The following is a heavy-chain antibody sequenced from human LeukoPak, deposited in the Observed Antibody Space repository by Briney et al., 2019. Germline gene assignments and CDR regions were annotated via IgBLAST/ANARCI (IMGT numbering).Heavy chain of an antibody. CDR1: GYTFSNYA. J-gene: IGHJ4*02. V-gene: IGHV1-69*06. D-gene: IGHD5-24*01. CDR3: ARAGWLQYYYFDY. CDR2: IIPIFGTA. Sequence: SVKVSCKASGYTFSNYAISWVRQAPGQGLEWMGGIIPIFGTAKYAQKFQGRVTITADTSTSTAYMELSSLRSEDTAVYYCARAGWLQYYYFDYWGQGTLVTVSS.